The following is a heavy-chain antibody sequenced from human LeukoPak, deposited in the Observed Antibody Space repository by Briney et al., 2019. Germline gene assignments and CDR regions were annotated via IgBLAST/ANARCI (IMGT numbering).Heavy chain of an antibody. Sequence: PGGSLRLSCAASGFTVSNNYMSWVRQAPGKGLEWVSVMYSGGSTNYADSVKGRSIISRDDSKNILDLQMNSLKAEDTAVYYCARGNYASTGPGALDIWGQGTMVTVSS. CDR3: ARGNYASTGPGALDI. CDR2: MYSGGST. CDR1: GFTVSNNY. J-gene: IGHJ3*02. V-gene: IGHV3-53*01. D-gene: IGHD3-22*01.